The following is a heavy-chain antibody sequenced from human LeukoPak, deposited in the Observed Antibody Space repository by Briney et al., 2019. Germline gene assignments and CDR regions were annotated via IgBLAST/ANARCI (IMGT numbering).Heavy chain of an antibody. J-gene: IGHJ4*02. CDR2: LYNGGNT. CDR1: GSTFSSYA. CDR3: ARYDGGSGPFDY. D-gene: IGHD3-10*01. V-gene: IGHV3-53*01. Sequence: PGGSLRLSCAASGSTFSSYAMHWVRQAPGKGLEWVSVLYNGGNTYYADSVKGRFTVSRDNSKNTLYLQMNSLRAEDTAVYYCARYDGGSGPFDYWGQGTLVTVSS.